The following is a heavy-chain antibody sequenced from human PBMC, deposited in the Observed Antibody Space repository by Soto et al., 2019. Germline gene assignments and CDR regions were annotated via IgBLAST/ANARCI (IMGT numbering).Heavy chain of an antibody. CDR2: IDPSDSYT. CDR1: GYSFTSYW. D-gene: IGHD3-22*01. V-gene: IGHV5-10-1*01. J-gene: IGHJ6*02. CDR3: ARRSKMYYYDSSGDYYYYGMDV. Sequence: LGESLKISCKGSGYSFTSYWISWVRQMPGKGLEWMGRIDPSDSYTNYSPSFQGHVTISADKSISTAYLQWSSLKASDTAMYYCARRSKMYYYDSSGDYYYYGMDVWGQGTTVTVSS.